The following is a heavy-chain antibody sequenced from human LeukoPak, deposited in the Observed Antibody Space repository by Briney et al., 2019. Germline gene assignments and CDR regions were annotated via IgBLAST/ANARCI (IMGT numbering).Heavy chain of an antibody. CDR1: GYSISSGYY. CDR3: ARIGEYDFWSGHDETLFDY. J-gene: IGHJ4*02. CDR2: IYHSGST. V-gene: IGHV4-38-2*02. D-gene: IGHD3-3*01. Sequence: SETLSLTCTVSGYSISSGYYWGWIRQPPGKGLEWIGSIYHSGSTYYNPSLKSRVTISVDTSKNQFSLKLGSMTAADTAVYYCARIGEYDFWSGHDETLFDYWGQGTLVTVSS.